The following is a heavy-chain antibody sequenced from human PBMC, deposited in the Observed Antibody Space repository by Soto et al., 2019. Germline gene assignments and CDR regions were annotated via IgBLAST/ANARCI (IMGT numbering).Heavy chain of an antibody. V-gene: IGHV1-46*01. CDR3: ERDSTHPAGRWGGYYYYYGMDV. D-gene: IGHD6-13*01. Sequence: ASVKVSCKASGYTFTSYYMHWVRQAPGQGLEWMGIINPSGGSTSYAQKFQGRVTMTRDTSTSTVYMELSSLRSEDTAVYYCERDSTHPAGRWGGYYYYYGMDVWGQGTTVTVSS. J-gene: IGHJ6*02. CDR2: INPSGGST. CDR1: GYTFTSYY.